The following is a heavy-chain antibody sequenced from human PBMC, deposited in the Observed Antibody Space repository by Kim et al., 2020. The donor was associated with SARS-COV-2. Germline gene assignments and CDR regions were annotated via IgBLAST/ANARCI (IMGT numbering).Heavy chain of an antibody. CDR2: IYYSGST. J-gene: IGHJ6*02. V-gene: IGHV4-39*01. D-gene: IGHD3-10*01. CDR1: GGSISSSSYY. CDR3: ARHPGWGGYYYGMDV. Sequence: SETLSLTCTVSGGSISSSSYYWGWIRQPPGKGLEWIGSIYYSGSTYYNPSLKSRVTISVNTSKNQFSLRLISVTAADTAVYYCARHPGWGGYYYGMDVWGQGTTVTVSS.